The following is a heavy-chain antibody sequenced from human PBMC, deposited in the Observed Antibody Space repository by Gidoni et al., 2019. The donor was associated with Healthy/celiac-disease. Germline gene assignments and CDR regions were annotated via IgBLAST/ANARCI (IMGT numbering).Heavy chain of an antibody. CDR3: ARARGGCSGGSCYSFDY. Sequence: QVQLVQSGAELKKPGASVKVSCQAAGYTFTGYYMHWVRQAPGQGLEWMGWINPNSGGTNYAQKFQGWVTMTRDTSISTAYMELSRLRSDDTAVYYCARARGGCSGGSCYSFDYWGQGTLVTVSS. CDR2: INPNSGGT. J-gene: IGHJ4*02. CDR1: GYTFTGYY. V-gene: IGHV1-2*04. D-gene: IGHD2-15*01.